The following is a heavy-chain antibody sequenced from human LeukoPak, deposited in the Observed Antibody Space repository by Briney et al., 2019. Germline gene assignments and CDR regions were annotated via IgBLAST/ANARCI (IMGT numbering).Heavy chain of an antibody. CDR1: GFTFSNYD. CDR3: ARGGYSYYYYYYMDV. CDR2: IRYDGSNK. D-gene: IGHD3-22*01. V-gene: IGHV3-30*02. J-gene: IGHJ6*03. Sequence: PGGSLRLSCAASGFTFSNYDMHWVRQAPGKGLEWVAFIRYDGSNKYYADSVKGRFTISRDNSKNTLYLQMNSLRAEDTAVYYCARGGYSYYYYYYMDVWGKGTTVTVSS.